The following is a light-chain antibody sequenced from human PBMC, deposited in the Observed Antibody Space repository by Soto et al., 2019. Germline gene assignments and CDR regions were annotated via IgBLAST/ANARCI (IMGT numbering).Light chain of an antibody. Sequence: QSVLTQPPSVSGAPGQRVTISCSGSSSNIGAGYDVHWYQQLPGTAPRLLIYVSRNRPSGVPDRFSGSKSGTSASLAITRLQTDDEADYYCQSYDSSLRLAVFGGGTKVTVL. J-gene: IGLJ3*02. V-gene: IGLV1-40*01. CDR3: QSYDSSLRLAV. CDR2: VSR. CDR1: SSNIGAGYD.